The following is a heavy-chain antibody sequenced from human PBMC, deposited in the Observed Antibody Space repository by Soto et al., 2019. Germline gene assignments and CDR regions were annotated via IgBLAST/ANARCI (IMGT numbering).Heavy chain of an antibody. CDR1: GFTVINYA. CDR2: ISGSGGST. V-gene: IGHV3-23*01. D-gene: IGHD3-16*01. Sequence: EVQLLESGGGLVQPGGSLRLSCAASGFTVINYAMSWVRQAPGKGLEWVSVISGSGGSTYYADSVKGRFSISRDNSKNTLYLQMSSLRAEDTAVYYCAKVAGSYVGGMDVWGQGTTVTVSS. J-gene: IGHJ6*02. CDR3: AKVAGSYVGGMDV.